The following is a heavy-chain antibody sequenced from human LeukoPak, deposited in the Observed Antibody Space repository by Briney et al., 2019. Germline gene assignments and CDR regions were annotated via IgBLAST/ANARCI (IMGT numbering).Heavy chain of an antibody. Sequence: SVKVSCKXSGGTFSSYAISWVRQAPGQGLEWMGGIIPIFGTANYAQKFQGRVTITADESTSTAYMELSSLRSEDTAVYYCARDRYDILTGYYRTGEFDYWGQGTLVTVSS. V-gene: IGHV1-69*13. CDR3: ARDRYDILTGYYRTGEFDY. D-gene: IGHD3-9*01. CDR1: GGTFSSYA. CDR2: IIPIFGTA. J-gene: IGHJ4*02.